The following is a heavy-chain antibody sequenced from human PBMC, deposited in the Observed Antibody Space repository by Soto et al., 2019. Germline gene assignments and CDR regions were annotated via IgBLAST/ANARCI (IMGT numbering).Heavy chain of an antibody. CDR3: AKRGSGSQFDY. V-gene: IGHV3-23*01. Sequence: EVQLLESGGSLVQPGGSLRLSCAASGFTFSSSAMSWVRQAPGKGLDWVSIISGSGDSTYYADSVKGRFTISRDNSNATLALQLNSLRAEETPIYYCAKRGSGSQFDYWAQGTLVSVSS. D-gene: IGHD1-26*01. CDR1: GFTFSSSA. CDR2: ISGSGDST. J-gene: IGHJ4*02.